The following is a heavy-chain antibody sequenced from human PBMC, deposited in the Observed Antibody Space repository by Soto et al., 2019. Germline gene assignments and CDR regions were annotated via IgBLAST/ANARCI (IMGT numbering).Heavy chain of an antibody. CDR1: GDSVSSNSAA. Sequence: SQTLSLTCAISGDSVSSNSAAWNWIRQSPSRGLEWLGRTYYRSKWYNDYAVSVKSRITINPDTSKNQFSLQLNSVTPEDTDVYYCARDPGRWGRSWIPTFNYGMDVWGQGTTVTVS. D-gene: IGHD6-13*01. J-gene: IGHJ6*02. V-gene: IGHV6-1*01. CDR2: TYYRSKWYN. CDR3: ARDPGRWGRSWIPTFNYGMDV.